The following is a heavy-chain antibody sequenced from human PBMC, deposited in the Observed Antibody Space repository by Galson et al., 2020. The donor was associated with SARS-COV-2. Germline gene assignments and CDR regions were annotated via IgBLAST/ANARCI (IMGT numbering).Heavy chain of an antibody. CDR1: GFIFKDFW. J-gene: IGHJ4*02. Sequence: GGSLRLSCEVSGFIFKDFWMSWFSQAPGKSLEWVATIRGDGSETNYVESVKGRFSISRDNAMNSLYLQMDSLRVEDTAVYYCTREGWQGAYWGQGSRVTVSS. CDR2: IRGDGSET. V-gene: IGHV3-7*01. CDR3: TREGWQGAY.